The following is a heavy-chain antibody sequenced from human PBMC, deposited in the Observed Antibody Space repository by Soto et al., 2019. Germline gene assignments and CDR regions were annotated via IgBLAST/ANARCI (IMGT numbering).Heavy chain of an antibody. CDR3: ARDSNGVDV. Sequence: PSQTLSLTCVISGDSVASNSAAWNWIRQSPSRGLEWLGRTYYGSKWYIDYGASVKGRITINPDTSKNQVSLQLNSVTPDDTAVYYCARDSNGVDVWGQGTTVTVSS. V-gene: IGHV6-1*01. CDR1: GDSVASNSAA. J-gene: IGHJ6*02. CDR2: TYYGSKWYI.